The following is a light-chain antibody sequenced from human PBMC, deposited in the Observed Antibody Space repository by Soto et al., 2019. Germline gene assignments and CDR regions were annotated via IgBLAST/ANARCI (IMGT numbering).Light chain of an antibody. J-gene: IGLJ1*01. CDR2: GVT. V-gene: IGLV2-14*01. CDR1: SSDVGAYNY. Sequence: QSALTQPASVSGSPGQSITISCTGTSSDVGAYNYVSWYQQHPGEAPKLIIYGVTNRPSGVSYRFSGSKSDYTASLTISGLQAEDEADYYCSSYSISFFYVFGTGTKVTVL. CDR3: SSYSISFFYV.